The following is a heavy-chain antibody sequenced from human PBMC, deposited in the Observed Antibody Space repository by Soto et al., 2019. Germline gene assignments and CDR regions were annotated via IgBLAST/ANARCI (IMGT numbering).Heavy chain of an antibody. CDR3: ARASRGGIVGANSEEGQ. V-gene: IGHV1-18*04. CDR2: ISAYNGNT. CDR1: GYTFTSYG. Sequence: QVQLVQSGAEVKKPGASVKVSCKASGYTFTSYGISWVRQAPGQGLEWMGWISAYNGNTNYAQKHQGRGTKTHNTSTSQAYKELRSPRSEHTAVYYWARASRGGIVGANSEEGQRGQGTPVTRSS. D-gene: IGHD1-26*01. J-gene: IGHJ4*01.